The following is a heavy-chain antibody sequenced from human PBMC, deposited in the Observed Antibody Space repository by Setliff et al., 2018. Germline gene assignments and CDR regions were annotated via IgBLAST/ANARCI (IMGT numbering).Heavy chain of an antibody. D-gene: IGHD3-22*01. CDR2: ISAYNGNT. Sequence: GASVKVSCKASGYTFTSYGISWVRQAPGQGLEWMGWISAYNGNTNYAQKLQGRVTMTTDTSTSTAYMELRSLRSDDTAVYYCARCRDYYDSSGYYPGAFDIWGQGTMVTVS. CDR1: GYTFTSYG. J-gene: IGHJ3*02. CDR3: ARCRDYYDSSGYYPGAFDI. V-gene: IGHV1-18*01.